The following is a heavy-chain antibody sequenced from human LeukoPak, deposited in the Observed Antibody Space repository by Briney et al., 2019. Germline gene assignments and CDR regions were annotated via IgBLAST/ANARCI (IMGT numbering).Heavy chain of an antibody. Sequence: SETLSLTCTVSGGSISSYYWSWIRQPPGKGLEWIGYIYYTGSTNYNPSLKSRVTISVDTSKNQFSLKLSSVTAADTTVYYCARGNSGSYYGFDYWGQGTLVTVSS. CDR3: ARGNSGSYYGFDY. CDR2: IYYTGST. D-gene: IGHD1-26*01. V-gene: IGHV4-59*01. J-gene: IGHJ4*02. CDR1: GGSISSYY.